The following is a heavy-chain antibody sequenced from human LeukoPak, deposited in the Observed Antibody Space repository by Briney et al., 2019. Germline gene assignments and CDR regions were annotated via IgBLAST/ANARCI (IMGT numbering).Heavy chain of an antibody. CDR1: GGSISSSSYY. D-gene: IGHD3-22*01. J-gene: IGHJ4*02. CDR2: IYYSGST. Sequence: SETLSLTCTVSGGSISSSSYYWGWILQPPGKGLEWIGSIYYSGSTYYNPSLKSRVTISVDTSKNQFSPKLSSVTAADTAVYYCAREPTYYYDSSGYFDYWGQGTLVTVSS. CDR3: AREPTYYYDSSGYFDY. V-gene: IGHV4-39*07.